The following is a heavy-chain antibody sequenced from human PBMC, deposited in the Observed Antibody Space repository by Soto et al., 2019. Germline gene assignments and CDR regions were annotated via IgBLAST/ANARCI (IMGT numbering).Heavy chain of an antibody. CDR1: GFTFSSYW. CDR2: INSDGSST. CDR3: AREDYDSSGYLDY. J-gene: IGHJ4*02. V-gene: IGHV3-74*01. D-gene: IGHD3-22*01. Sequence: PGGSLRLSCAASGFTFSSYWMHWVRQAPGKGLGWVSRINSDGSSTSYADSVKGRFTISRDNAKNTLYLQMNSLRAEDTAVYYCAREDYDSSGYLDYWGQGTLVTVSS.